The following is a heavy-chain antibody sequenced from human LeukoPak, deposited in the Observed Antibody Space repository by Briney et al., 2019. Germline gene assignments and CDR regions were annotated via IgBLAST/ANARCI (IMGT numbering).Heavy chain of an antibody. V-gene: IGHV4-39*07. Sequence: SETLSLTCIVSGDSLRKSTFYWVWIRQPPGKGLEWIGSIYYSGGADYNPSLQSRVTISVDTSKNEFSLKVRSVTAADTAVYFCARTHCEGDCFSAIRYWGQGTLVTVSS. CDR1: GDSLRKSTFY. CDR2: IYYSGGA. D-gene: IGHD2-21*02. J-gene: IGHJ4*01. CDR3: ARTHCEGDCFSAIRY.